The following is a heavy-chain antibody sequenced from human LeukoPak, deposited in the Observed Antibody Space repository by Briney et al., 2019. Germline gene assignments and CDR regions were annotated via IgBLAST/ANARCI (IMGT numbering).Heavy chain of an antibody. Sequence: GGSLRLSCAASGFTFSSYAMSGVRQAPGKGLEWVSAISGSGGSTYYADSVKGRFTISRDNSKNTLYLQMNSLRAEDTAVYYCAKDSYPSLWFGELPDNWFDPWGQGTLVTVSS. V-gene: IGHV3-23*01. CDR2: ISGSGGST. CDR3: AKDSYPSLWFGELPDNWFDP. D-gene: IGHD3-10*01. J-gene: IGHJ5*02. CDR1: GFTFSSYA.